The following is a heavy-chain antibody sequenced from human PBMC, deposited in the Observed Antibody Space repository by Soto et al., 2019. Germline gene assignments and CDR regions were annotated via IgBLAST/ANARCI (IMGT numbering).Heavy chain of an antibody. V-gene: IGHV3-23*01. Sequence: LRLSCAASGFTFSSYAMSWVRQAPGKGLEWVSAISGSGGSTYYADSVKGRFTISRDNSKNTLYLQMNSLRAEDTAVYYCAKDPLYYDSSGHSPPRDYWGQGTLVTVSS. CDR2: ISGSGGST. CDR1: GFTFSSYA. CDR3: AKDPLYYDSSGHSPPRDY. D-gene: IGHD3-22*01. J-gene: IGHJ4*02.